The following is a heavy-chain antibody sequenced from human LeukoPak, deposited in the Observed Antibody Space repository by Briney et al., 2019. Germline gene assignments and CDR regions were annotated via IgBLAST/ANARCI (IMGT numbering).Heavy chain of an antibody. CDR3: ARVYNWNLKGPRGGIDY. CDR1: GYTFTSYG. J-gene: IGHJ4*02. CDR2: ISAYNGNT. V-gene: IGHV1-18*01. Sequence: ASVKVSCKASGYTFTSYGISWVRQAPGQGLEWMGWISAYNGNTNYAQKLQGRVTMTTDTSTSTAYMGLRSLRSDDTAVYYCARVYNWNLKGPRGGIDYWGQGTLVTVSS. D-gene: IGHD1-7*01.